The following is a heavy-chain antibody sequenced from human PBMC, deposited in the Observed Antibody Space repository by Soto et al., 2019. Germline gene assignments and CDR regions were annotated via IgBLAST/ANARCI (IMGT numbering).Heavy chain of an antibody. V-gene: IGHV3-21*01. J-gene: IGHJ3*02. CDR3: ARGKIYYYDSSVVNRDAFDI. Sequence: GGSLRLSCAASGFTFSSYAMSWVRQAPGKGLEWVSAISSSSSYIYYADSVKGRFTISRDNAKNSLYLQMNSLRAEDTAVYYCARGKIYYYDSSVVNRDAFDIWGQGTMVTVSS. CDR2: ISSSSSYI. CDR1: GFTFSSYA. D-gene: IGHD3-22*01.